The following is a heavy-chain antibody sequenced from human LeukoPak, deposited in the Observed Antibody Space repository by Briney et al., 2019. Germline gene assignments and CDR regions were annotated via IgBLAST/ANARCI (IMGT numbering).Heavy chain of an antibody. J-gene: IGHJ4*02. CDR3: ARGSGWNYPGYY. CDR1: GYTFTDYY. Sequence: ASVKVSCKASGYTFTDYYIHWVRQAPGQGLEWMGWINPNSSVTHYAQKFQGRVTMTRDKSISTAYLELSSLRSDDTAVYYCARGSGWNYPGYYWGQGTLATVSS. V-gene: IGHV1-2*02. CDR2: INPNSSVT. D-gene: IGHD1-7*01.